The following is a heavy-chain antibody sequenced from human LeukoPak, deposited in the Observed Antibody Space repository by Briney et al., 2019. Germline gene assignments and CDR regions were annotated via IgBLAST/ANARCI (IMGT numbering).Heavy chain of an antibody. J-gene: IGHJ4*02. CDR1: GFTFNTNA. CDR3: AKCGNSGCHLIDY. Sequence: GGSLRLSCAASGFTFNTNAMSWVRPAAGKGLEWVSAISGRTGGTYYADSVKGRFTISRDNSKSTLYLQMDSLRAEDTAVYYCAKCGNSGCHLIDYWGQGTLVTVSS. D-gene: IGHD5-12*01. V-gene: IGHV3-23*01. CDR2: ISGRTGGT.